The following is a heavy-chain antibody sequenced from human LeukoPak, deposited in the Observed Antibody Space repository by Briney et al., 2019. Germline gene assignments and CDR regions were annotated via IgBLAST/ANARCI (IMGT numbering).Heavy chain of an antibody. CDR2: ISGSGGST. J-gene: IGHJ6*02. Sequence: PGGSLRLSCAASGFTISSYAMSWVRQAPGKGLEWVSAISGSGGSTYYADSVKGRFTISRDNSKTTLYLQMNSLRAEDTAVYYCAKGVRVCSSTSCLPLKYYYYGMDVWGQGTTVTVSS. V-gene: IGHV3-23*01. CDR3: AKGVRVCSSTSCLPLKYYYYGMDV. D-gene: IGHD2-2*01. CDR1: GFTISSYA.